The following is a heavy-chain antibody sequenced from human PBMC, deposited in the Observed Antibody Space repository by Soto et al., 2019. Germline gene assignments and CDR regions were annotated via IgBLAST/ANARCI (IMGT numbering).Heavy chain of an antibody. V-gene: IGHV3-30*18. CDR1: GITFSSYG. CDR3: AKDRGSGGGFYYYGMDV. D-gene: IGHD2-15*01. J-gene: IGHJ6*02. Sequence: QVQLVESGGGVVQPGSSLRLSCAASGITFSSYGMHWVRQAPGKGLEWVSVISSDGSDKYYADSVKGRFTISRDNSKNTLYLQMNSLRAEDTAVYYGAKDRGSGGGFYYYGMDVWGQGTTVTVSS. CDR2: ISSDGSDK.